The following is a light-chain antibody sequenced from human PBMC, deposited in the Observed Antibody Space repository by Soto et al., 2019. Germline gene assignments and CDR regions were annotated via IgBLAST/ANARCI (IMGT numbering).Light chain of an antibody. J-gene: IGKJ4*01. V-gene: IGKV3-15*01. CDR2: DAS. Sequence: EIVMTQSPATLSVSPGERATLSCRASQSVNSNLAWYRQKPGQAPRLLISDASTRATGVPARFSGSGSGTEFTLTINSLQSEDSGIYYCQQYNFWHPLTFGGGTKVEIK. CDR1: QSVNSN. CDR3: QQYNFWHPLT.